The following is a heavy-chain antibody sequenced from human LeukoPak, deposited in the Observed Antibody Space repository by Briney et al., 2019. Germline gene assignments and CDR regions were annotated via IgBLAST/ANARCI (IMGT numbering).Heavy chain of an antibody. J-gene: IGHJ5*02. Sequence: SEALSLTCSVSGDSFRSYYWSWIRQPPGKGLGWLGCIYSSGSTDYNPSLKSRVTLSVDTSESQFSLTLNSVTAADTAVYYCARRFSSTSGRWFDPWGQGTLVTVSS. CDR1: GDSFRSYY. CDR3: ARRFSSTSGRWFDP. CDR2: IYSSGST. V-gene: IGHV4-59*01. D-gene: IGHD6-19*01.